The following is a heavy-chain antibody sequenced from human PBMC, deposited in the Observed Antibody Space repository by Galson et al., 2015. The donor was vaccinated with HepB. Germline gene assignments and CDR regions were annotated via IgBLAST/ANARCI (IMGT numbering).Heavy chain of an antibody. V-gene: IGHV4-59*08. D-gene: IGHD6-13*01. CDR2: VYYSGST. CDR1: GASISNYY. Sequence: ETLSLTCSVSGASISNYYWSWIRQPPGKGLEWIGYVYYSGSTNYNPSLKSRVTISVDTSKNQFSLKLTSVTAADTAVYYCARRGGYSTSWQEVDSWGQGTLVTVSS. J-gene: IGHJ4*02. CDR3: ARRGGYSTSWQEVDS.